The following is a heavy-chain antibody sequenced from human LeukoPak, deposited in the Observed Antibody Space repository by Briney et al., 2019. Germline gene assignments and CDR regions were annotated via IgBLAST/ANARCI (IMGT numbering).Heavy chain of an antibody. Sequence: QTGGSLRLSCAASGFTFSSYGMHWVRQAPGKGLEWVAIIWYDGTNKYYADSVKGRFTISRDNSKNTLYLQMNSLRAEDTGVYYCAKSRDSSGWTYFGYWGQGTLVTVSS. CDR1: GFTFSSYG. J-gene: IGHJ4*02. D-gene: IGHD6-19*01. CDR2: IWYDGTNK. CDR3: AKSRDSSGWTYFGY. V-gene: IGHV3-33*06.